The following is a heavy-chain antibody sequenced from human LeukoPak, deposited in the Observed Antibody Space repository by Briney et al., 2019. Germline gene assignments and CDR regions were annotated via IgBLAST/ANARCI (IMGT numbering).Heavy chain of an antibody. D-gene: IGHD2-21*02. CDR1: GYTFPNFY. CDR2: INPTGGGT. J-gene: IGHJ5*02. V-gene: IGHV1-46*01. Sequence: ASVKVSCKASGYTFPNFYMHWVRQAPGQGLEWMGIINPTGGGTSYAQKFQSRVSMTRDMSTSTVYMELSSLKSEDTAIYYCARGQVTAKRGWFDPWGQGTLVTVSS. CDR3: ARGQVTAKRGWFDP.